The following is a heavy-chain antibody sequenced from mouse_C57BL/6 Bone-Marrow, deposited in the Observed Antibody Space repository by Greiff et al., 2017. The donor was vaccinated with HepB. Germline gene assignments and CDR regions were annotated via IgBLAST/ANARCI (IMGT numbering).Heavy chain of an antibody. CDR1: GYTFTSYW. CDR3: ARGYYGNYETWFAY. Sequence: QVQLQQPGAELVKPGASVKLSCKASGYTFTSYWMQWVKQRPGQGLEWIGEIDPSDSYTNYNQKFKGKATLTVDTSSSTAYMQRSSLTSEDSAVYYCARGYYGNYETWFAYWGQGTLVTVSA. D-gene: IGHD2-1*01. J-gene: IGHJ3*01. CDR2: IDPSDSYT. V-gene: IGHV1-50*01.